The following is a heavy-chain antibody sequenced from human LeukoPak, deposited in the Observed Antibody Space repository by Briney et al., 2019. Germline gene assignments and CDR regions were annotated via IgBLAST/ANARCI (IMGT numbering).Heavy chain of an antibody. J-gene: IGHJ4*02. CDR3: AKDSIAVAGMSFFGY. CDR2: ISSSSSYI. CDR1: GFTFSSYS. Sequence: GGSLRLSCAASGFTFSSYSMNWVRQAPGKGLEWVSSISSSSSYIYYADSVKGRFTISRDNSKNTLYLQMNSLRAEDTAVYYCAKDSIAVAGMSFFGYWGQGTLVTVSS. D-gene: IGHD6-19*01. V-gene: IGHV3-21*04.